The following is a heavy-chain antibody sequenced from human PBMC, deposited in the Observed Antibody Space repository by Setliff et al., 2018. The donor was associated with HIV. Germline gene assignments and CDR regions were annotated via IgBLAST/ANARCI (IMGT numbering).Heavy chain of an antibody. V-gene: IGHV1-2*06. J-gene: IGHJ4*02. D-gene: IGHD3-3*01. Sequence: ASVKVSCKASGYTFSGYYIYWARQAPGQGLEWMGRINPSSGGTNYAQKFQGRVTMTRDTSFTTAYLELSRLGSDDTAVYYCAADNYNCNSFDSWGQGSLVTVSS. CDR1: GYTFSGYY. CDR2: INPSSGGT. CDR3: AADNYNCNSFDS.